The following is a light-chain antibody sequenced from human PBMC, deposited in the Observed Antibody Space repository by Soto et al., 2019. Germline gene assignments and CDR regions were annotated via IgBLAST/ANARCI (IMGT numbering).Light chain of an antibody. CDR1: QSIDTA. V-gene: IGKV1-5*03. Sequence: DVQMTQSPSTLSASVGDTVTITCRASQSIDTALAWYQQKPGKAPNLLIYRASNLESGVPSRFSGSGSGTEFTLAISSLQPDDFATYYCQQYGFFLTSVQGTKLEIK. CDR3: QQYGFFLT. J-gene: IGKJ2*01. CDR2: RAS.